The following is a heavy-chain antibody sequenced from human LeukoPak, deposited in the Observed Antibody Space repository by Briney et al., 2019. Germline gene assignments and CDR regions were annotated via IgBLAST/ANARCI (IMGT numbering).Heavy chain of an antibody. CDR1: GFNVAAYA. J-gene: IGHJ4*02. D-gene: IGHD3-10*01. Sequence: PGGSLRLSCAASGFNVAAYAMYWVRQPPGKSLEWVSLISGDSDNKYSAAFVKGRFTISRDNSKNSLYLQMNSLTTEDTALYYCAIAYESGSFYRAFAYWGQGALVTVSS. CDR3: AIAYESGSFYRAFAY. V-gene: IGHV3-43*02. CDR2: ISGDSDNK.